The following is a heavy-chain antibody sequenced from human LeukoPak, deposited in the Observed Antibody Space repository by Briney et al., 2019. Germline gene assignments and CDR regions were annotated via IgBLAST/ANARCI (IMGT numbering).Heavy chain of an antibody. Sequence: GGSLRLSCAASGFTITAYAMSWVRQSPGKGLEWVSGIGITSEYIHYADSVKGRFTISRDNSKNTVYLEMSSLRAEDAAVYYCAKDPNGGYVGAFDTWGQGTMVIASS. J-gene: IGHJ3*02. V-gene: IGHV3-23*01. CDR2: IGITSEYI. D-gene: IGHD5-12*01. CDR1: GFTITAYA. CDR3: AKDPNGGYVGAFDT.